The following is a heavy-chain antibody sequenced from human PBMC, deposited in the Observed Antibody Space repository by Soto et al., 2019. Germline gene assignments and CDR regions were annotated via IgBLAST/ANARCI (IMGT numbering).Heavy chain of an antibody. D-gene: IGHD3-3*01. J-gene: IGHJ6*03. CDR2: IRSKGNNYAT. V-gene: IGHV3-73*01. Sequence: EVQLVESGGGLVQPGGSLKLSCAASGFTFSGSAMHWVRQAPGKGLEWVGRIRSKGNNYATAYGASLKGRFTISRDDSENTAYLQMNSLNTEDTAVYYCSREASYFWSCKPQYYMDVWGKGTTVTVSS. CDR3: SREASYFWSCKPQYYMDV. CDR1: GFTFSGSA.